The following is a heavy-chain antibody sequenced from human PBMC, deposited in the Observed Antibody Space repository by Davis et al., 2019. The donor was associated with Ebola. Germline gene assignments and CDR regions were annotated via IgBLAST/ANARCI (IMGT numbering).Heavy chain of an antibody. CDR2: IWYDGSNK. V-gene: IGHV3-33*01. J-gene: IGHJ2*01. CDR3: ARDSSDWYFDL. Sequence: GESLKISCAASGFTFSSYGMHWVRQAPGKGLEWVAVIWYDGSNKYYADSVKGRFTISRDNSKNTLYLQMNSLRAEDTAVYYCARDSSDWYFDLWGRGTLVTVSS. CDR1: GFTFSSYG. D-gene: IGHD6-6*01.